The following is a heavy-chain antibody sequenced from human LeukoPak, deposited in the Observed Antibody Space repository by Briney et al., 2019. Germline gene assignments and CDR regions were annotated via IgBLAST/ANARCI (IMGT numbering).Heavy chain of an antibody. D-gene: IGHD5-24*01. CDR1: GDSISSDYY. Sequence: PSETLSLTCTVSGDSISSDYYWGWIRQPPGRGLDYIGNIYYSGTTYYNPSLKSRVTISVDTSKNQFSLKVTSVTAADTAVYYCARRRNGCNWYFDLWGRGTLVTVSS. J-gene: IGHJ2*01. CDR3: ARRRNGCNWYFDL. V-gene: IGHV4-39*01. CDR2: IYYSGTT.